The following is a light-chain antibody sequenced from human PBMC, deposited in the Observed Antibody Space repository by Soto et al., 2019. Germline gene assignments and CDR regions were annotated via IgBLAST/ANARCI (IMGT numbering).Light chain of an antibody. CDR1: QGISNF. Sequence: DIQMTQSPSSLSASVGDRVTITCRASQGISNFLAWYQQNPGKVPKLLISAASTLQSGVPSRFSGSGSGTDFTLTITSLQADDVATYYCQKYSIVITFGQGTRLEIK. J-gene: IGKJ5*01. CDR2: AAS. CDR3: QKYSIVIT. V-gene: IGKV1-27*01.